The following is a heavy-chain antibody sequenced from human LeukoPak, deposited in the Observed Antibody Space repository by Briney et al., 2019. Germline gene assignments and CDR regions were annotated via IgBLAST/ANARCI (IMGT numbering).Heavy chain of an antibody. CDR1: GFTFSSYS. J-gene: IGHJ4*02. V-gene: IGHV3-21*01. CDR2: ISSSSSYI. D-gene: IGHD6-19*01. Sequence: GGSLRLSCAASGFTFSSYSMNWVRQAPGKGLEWVSSISSSSSYIYYADSVKGRLTISRDNAKNSLYLQMNSLRAEDTAVYYCARQAVAGILRYFDYWGQGTLVTVSS. CDR3: ARQAVAGILRYFDY.